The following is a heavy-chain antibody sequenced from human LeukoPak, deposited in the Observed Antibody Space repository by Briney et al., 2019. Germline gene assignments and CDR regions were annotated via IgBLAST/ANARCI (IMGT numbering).Heavy chain of an antibody. D-gene: IGHD5-12*01. CDR1: GFTFSSYA. J-gene: IGHJ4*02. Sequence: PGGSLRLSCAASGFTFSSYAMHWVRQAPGKGLEWVAVISYDGSNKYYADSVKGRFTISRDNSKNTLYLQMNSLRAEDTAVYYCGGPGGSGYKPRGYWGQGTLVTVSS. CDR2: ISYDGSNK. CDR3: GGPGGSGYKPRGY. V-gene: IGHV3-30-3*01.